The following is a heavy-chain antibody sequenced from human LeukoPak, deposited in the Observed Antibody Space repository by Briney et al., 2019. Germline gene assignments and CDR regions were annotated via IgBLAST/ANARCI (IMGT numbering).Heavy chain of an antibody. D-gene: IGHD5-18*01. CDR3: ARGKYSYSPFDY. Sequence: SVKVSCKASGYTFTSYAMHWVRQAPGQGLEWMGGIIPIFGTANYAQKFQGRVTITADESTSTAYMELSSLRSEDTAVYYCARGKYSYSPFDYWGQGTLVTVSS. J-gene: IGHJ4*02. V-gene: IGHV1-69*13. CDR1: GYTFTSYA. CDR2: IIPIFGTA.